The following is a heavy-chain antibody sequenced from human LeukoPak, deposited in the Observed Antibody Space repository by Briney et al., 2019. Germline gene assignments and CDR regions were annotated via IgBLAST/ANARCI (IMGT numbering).Heavy chain of an antibody. J-gene: IGHJ6*03. CDR1: GYTFINHW. CDR2: INPTGTTT. Sequence: ASVKVSCKASGYTFINHWMHWVRQAPGQGLEWVGLINPTGTTTLYAQKFQGRVTLTRDMSTSTDYMELRSLKSEDTAVYYCARDRYYSPTRYYYYMDVWGKGTTVTISS. CDR3: ARDRYYSPTRYYYYMDV. D-gene: IGHD3-22*01. V-gene: IGHV1-46*01.